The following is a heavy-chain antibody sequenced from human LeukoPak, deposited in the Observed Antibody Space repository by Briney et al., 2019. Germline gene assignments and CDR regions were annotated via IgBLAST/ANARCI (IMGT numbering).Heavy chain of an antibody. Sequence: GGSLRLSCAASGFTFSSYGMHWVRQAPGKGLEWVAVIWYDGSNKYYADSVKGRFTISRDNSKNTLYLQMNSLRAEDTAVYYCAKDRGQWLVLYGMDVWGQGTTVTVSS. V-gene: IGHV3-30*02. J-gene: IGHJ6*02. D-gene: IGHD6-19*01. CDR3: AKDRGQWLVLYGMDV. CDR1: GFTFSSYG. CDR2: IWYDGSNK.